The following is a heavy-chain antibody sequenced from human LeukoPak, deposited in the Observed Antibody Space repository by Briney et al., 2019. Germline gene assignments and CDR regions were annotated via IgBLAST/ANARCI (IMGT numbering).Heavy chain of an antibody. J-gene: IGHJ4*02. Sequence: SVKVSCKASGGAFSSYTISWVRQAPGQGLEWMGRIIPILGIANYAQKFQGRVTITADKSTSTAYMELSSLRSEDTAVYYCARDSTVTSLGDYWGQGTLVTVSS. CDR2: IIPILGIA. CDR3: ARDSTVTSLGDY. D-gene: IGHD4-11*01. CDR1: GGAFSSYT. V-gene: IGHV1-69*04.